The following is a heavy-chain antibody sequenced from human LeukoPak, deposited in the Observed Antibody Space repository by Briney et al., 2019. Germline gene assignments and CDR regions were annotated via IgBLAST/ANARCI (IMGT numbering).Heavy chain of an antibody. D-gene: IGHD6-13*01. CDR2: INPNSGGT. CDR3: ARRKHSSSPLDY. J-gene: IGHJ4*02. V-gene: IGHV1-2*02. CDR1: GYTFTGYY. Sequence: ASVKVSCKDSGYTFTGYYMHWVRQAPGQGLEWMGWINPNSGGTNYAQKFQGRVTMTRDTSISTAYMELSRLRSDDTAVYYCARRKHSSSPLDYWGQGTLVTVSS.